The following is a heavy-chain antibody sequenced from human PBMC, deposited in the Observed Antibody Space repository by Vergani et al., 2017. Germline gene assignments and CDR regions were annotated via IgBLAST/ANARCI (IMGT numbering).Heavy chain of an antibody. J-gene: IGHJ6*03. V-gene: IGHV3-23*01. D-gene: IGHD3-16*01. CDR3: AKDPGDAKYYYYYMDV. Sequence: EVQLLESGGGLVQPGGSLRLSCAASGFTFSSYAMSWVRQAPGKGLEWVSAISGSGGSTYYADSMKGRFTISRDNSKNTLYLQMNSLRAEDTAVYYCAKDPGDAKYYYYYMDVWGKGTTVTVSS. CDR1: GFTFSSYA. CDR2: ISGSGGST.